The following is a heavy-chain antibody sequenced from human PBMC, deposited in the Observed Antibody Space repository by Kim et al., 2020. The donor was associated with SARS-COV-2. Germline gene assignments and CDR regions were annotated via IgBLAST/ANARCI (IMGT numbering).Heavy chain of an antibody. J-gene: IGHJ3*02. D-gene: IGHD3-10*01. V-gene: IGHV4-34*01. CDR3: ASPRRVWFGELFRAFDI. CDR2: INHSGST. Sequence: SETLSLTCAVYGGSFSGYYWSWIRQPPGKGLEWIGEINHSGSTNYNPSLKSRVTISVDTSKNQFSLKLSSVTAADTAVYYCASPRRVWFGELFRAFDIWGQGTMVTVSS. CDR1: GGSFSGYY.